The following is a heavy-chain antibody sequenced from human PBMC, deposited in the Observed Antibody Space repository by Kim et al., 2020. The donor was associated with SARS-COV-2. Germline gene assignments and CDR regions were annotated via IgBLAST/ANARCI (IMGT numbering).Heavy chain of an antibody. D-gene: IGHD3-22*01. J-gene: IGHJ4*02. V-gene: IGHV3-30-3*01. CDR2: ISYDGSNK. CDR3: ARGENFYLSSGYYRTSPFHY. Sequence: GGSLRLSCAASGFTVSSYAMHWVRQAPGKGLEWVAVISYDGSNKYYADSVKGRFSISRDTSKNTLFLQMNSLRAEDTAVYFCARGENFYLSSGYYRTSPFHYWGQGTLVTVSS. CDR1: GFTVSSYA.